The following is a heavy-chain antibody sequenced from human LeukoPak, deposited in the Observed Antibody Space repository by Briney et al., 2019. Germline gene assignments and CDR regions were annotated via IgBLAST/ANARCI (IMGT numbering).Heavy chain of an antibody. D-gene: IGHD5-24*01. V-gene: IGHV3-23*01. CDR1: GFTFSSYA. CDR2: ISGSGGST. CDR3: AKEEGDSYNFRDPFDY. Sequence: GGSLRLSCAASGFTFSSYAMSWVRQAPGKGLEWVSAISGSGGSTYYADSVKGRFTISRDNSKNTLYLQMTSLRAEDTAVYYCAKEEGDSYNFRDPFDYWGQGTLVTVSS. J-gene: IGHJ4*02.